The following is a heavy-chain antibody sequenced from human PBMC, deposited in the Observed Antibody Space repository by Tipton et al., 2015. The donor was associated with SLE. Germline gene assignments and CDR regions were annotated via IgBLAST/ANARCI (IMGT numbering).Heavy chain of an antibody. CDR3: VRELDSSNGMDV. V-gene: IGHV4-38-2*02. CDR1: GASISSGYY. J-gene: IGHJ6*02. D-gene: IGHD2-15*01. Sequence: LRLSCAVFGASISSGYYWAWIRQPPGKGLEWIGSIYHTGSTYHNPSLKSRVTISIDTSKNHFSLRLNSVTAADTAVYYCVRELDSSNGMDVWGQGTTVTVSS. CDR2: IYHTGST.